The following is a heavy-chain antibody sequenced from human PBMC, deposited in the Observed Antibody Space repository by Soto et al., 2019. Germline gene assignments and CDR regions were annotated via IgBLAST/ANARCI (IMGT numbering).Heavy chain of an antibody. CDR1: GFTFSSYG. CDR3: AKDLAVASNYYYYYMDV. V-gene: IGHV3-30*18. Sequence: QVQLVESGGGVVQPGRSLRVSCAASGFTFSSYGMHWVRQAPGKGLEWVAVISYDGSNKYYADSVKGRFTISRNNSKNTLYLQMNSLRAEDTAVYYCAKDLAVASNYYYYYMDVWGKGTTVTVSS. CDR2: ISYDGSNK. D-gene: IGHD6-19*01. J-gene: IGHJ6*03.